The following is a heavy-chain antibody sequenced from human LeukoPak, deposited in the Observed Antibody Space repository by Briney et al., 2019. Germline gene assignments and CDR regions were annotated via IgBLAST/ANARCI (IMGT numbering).Heavy chain of an antibody. V-gene: IGHV3-21*01. CDR3: ARGEYGSGSYHIDY. Sequence: GGSLRLSCAASGFTFSRYNMNWVRQAPGKGLEWVSSISSSSSYIYYADSVKGRFTISRDNAKNSLYLQMNSLRAEDTAVYYCARGEYGSGSYHIDYWGQGTLVTVSS. J-gene: IGHJ4*02. D-gene: IGHD3-10*01. CDR1: GFTFSRYN. CDR2: ISSSSSYI.